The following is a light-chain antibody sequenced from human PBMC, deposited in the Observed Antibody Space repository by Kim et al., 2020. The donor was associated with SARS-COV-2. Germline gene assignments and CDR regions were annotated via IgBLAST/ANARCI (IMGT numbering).Light chain of an antibody. CDR3: QQYGKT. CDR1: QSVSSSY. J-gene: IGKJ2*01. Sequence: LSLSPGERATLSGRASQSVSSSYLAWYQQKPGQAPRLLIYGASSRATGIPDRFSGSGSGTDFTLTISRLEPEDFAVYYCQQYGKTFGQGTKLEI. V-gene: IGKV3-20*01. CDR2: GAS.